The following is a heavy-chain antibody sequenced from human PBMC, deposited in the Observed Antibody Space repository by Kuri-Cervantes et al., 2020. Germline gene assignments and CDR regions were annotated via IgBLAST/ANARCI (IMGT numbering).Heavy chain of an antibody. V-gene: IGHV3-7*03. J-gene: IGHJ6*02. D-gene: IGHD2-15*01. Sequence: GGSLRLSCAASGFTFSSYWMSWVRQAPGKGLEWVANIKQDGSEKYYVDSVKGRFTISRDNAKNSLYLQMNSLRAEDTAVYYCARGTVVVAATPVYYYYYGMDVCGQGTTVTVSS. CDR1: GFTFSSYW. CDR2: IKQDGSEK. CDR3: ARGTVVVAATPVYYYYYGMDV.